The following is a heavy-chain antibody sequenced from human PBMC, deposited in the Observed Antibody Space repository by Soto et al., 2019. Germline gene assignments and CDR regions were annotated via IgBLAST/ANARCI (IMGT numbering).Heavy chain of an antibody. J-gene: IGHJ4*02. D-gene: IGHD3-22*01. CDR3: ARGSYDNSGCLDY. CDR1: GFTFRNYG. Sequence: QVQLVESGGGVVQPGRSLTLSCAASGFTFRNYGMHWVRQAPGKGLEWVAVIWYDGSKKYYADSVKGRFTISRDNSKNILYVQMNSLRAEDTAVYYCARGSYDNSGCLDYWGQGTLVTVSS. CDR2: IWYDGSKK. V-gene: IGHV3-33*01.